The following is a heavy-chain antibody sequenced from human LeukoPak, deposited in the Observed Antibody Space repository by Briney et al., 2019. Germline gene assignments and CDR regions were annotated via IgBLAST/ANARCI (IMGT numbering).Heavy chain of an antibody. CDR3: ATIHESSGYYPYGFDY. Sequence: SETLSLTCTVSGGSISRNTYYWGWIRQPPGKGLEWIGTIYYSGSTYYNSSLKSRVTISVDTSKNQFSLKLSSVTAADTAVYYCATIHESSGYYPYGFDYWGQGTLVTVSS. CDR1: GGSISRNTYY. D-gene: IGHD3-22*01. J-gene: IGHJ4*02. CDR2: IYYSGST. V-gene: IGHV4-39*01.